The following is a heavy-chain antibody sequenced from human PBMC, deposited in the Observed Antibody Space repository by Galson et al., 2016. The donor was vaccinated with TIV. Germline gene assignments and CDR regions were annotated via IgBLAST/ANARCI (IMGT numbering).Heavy chain of an antibody. V-gene: IGHV2-5*08. CDR2: IEWNADK. CDR1: GFSLPTPGMC. CDR3: AHMNGGSGCTGGY. D-gene: IGHD6-19*01. J-gene: IGHJ4*02. Sequence: PALVKPPQTLTLTCPFSGFSLPTPGMCVTWIRQPPGKALEWLARIEWNADKRYSPSLKSRLTIPKDTSKNQVLLTMTDMDPVDTTPYYCAHMNGGSGCTGGYWGQGTLVTVSS.